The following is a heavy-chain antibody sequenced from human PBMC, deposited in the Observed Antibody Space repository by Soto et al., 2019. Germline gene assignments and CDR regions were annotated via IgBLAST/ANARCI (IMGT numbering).Heavy chain of an antibody. CDR3: ARARRSGYSGYDLDF. J-gene: IGHJ4*02. CDR1: GFTLTSYW. D-gene: IGHD5-12*01. V-gene: IGHV3-7*01. CDR2: IKQDGSEK. Sequence: GGSLRLSCAASGFTLTSYWMNWVRQAPGKGLEWVANIKQDGSEKYYVDSVKGRFTISRDSAENSLSLQMNSLRAEDAAVYYCARARRSGYSGYDLDFWGQGTLVTVSS.